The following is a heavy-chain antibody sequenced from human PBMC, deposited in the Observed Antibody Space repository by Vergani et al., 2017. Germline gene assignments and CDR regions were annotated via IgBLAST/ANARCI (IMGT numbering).Heavy chain of an antibody. J-gene: IGHJ6*02. CDR3: ARDGRIAAAGTGYYGMDV. CDR1: GFTFSDYY. Sequence: QVQLLESGGGLVKPGGSLRLSCAASGFTFSDYYMSWIRQAPGKGLEWVSYISSSSSYTNYADSVKGRFTISRDNAKNSLYLQMNSLRAEDTAVYYCARDGRIAAAGTGYYGMDVWGQGTTVTVSS. D-gene: IGHD6-13*01. V-gene: IGHV3-11*05. CDR2: ISSSSSYT.